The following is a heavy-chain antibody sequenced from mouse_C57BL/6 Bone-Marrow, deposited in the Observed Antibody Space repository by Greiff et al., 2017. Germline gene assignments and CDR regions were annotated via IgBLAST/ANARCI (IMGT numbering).Heavy chain of an antibody. J-gene: IGHJ2*01. CDR2: IDPSDSYT. V-gene: IGHV1-69*01. CDR1: GYTFTSYW. Sequence: QVQLQQPGAELVMPGASVKLSCKASGYTFTSYWMHWVKQRPGQGLEWIGEIDPSDSYTNYNQKFKGKSTLTVDTSSSTAYMQLSSLTSEDSAVYYCARMGPYFDYWGQGTTLTVSS. D-gene: IGHD4-1*01. CDR3: ARMGPYFDY.